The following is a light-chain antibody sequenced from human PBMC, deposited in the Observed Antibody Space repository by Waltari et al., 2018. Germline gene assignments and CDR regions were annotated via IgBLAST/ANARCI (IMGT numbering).Light chain of an antibody. CDR2: AAS. CDR1: QRISSY. V-gene: IGKV1-39*01. Sequence: DIQMTQSPSSLSASVGDRVTITCRASQRISSYLNWYQQKPGKAPKLLIYAASSLESGVPSRFSGSGFGTDFILTINGLQAEDYAAYYCQQTYNNFRTFGQGTKVDVK. CDR3: QQTYNNFRT. J-gene: IGKJ1*01.